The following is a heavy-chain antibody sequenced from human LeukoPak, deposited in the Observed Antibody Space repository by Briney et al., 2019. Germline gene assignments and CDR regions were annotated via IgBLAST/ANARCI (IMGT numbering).Heavy chain of an antibody. D-gene: IGHD2-2*01. J-gene: IGHJ4*02. CDR2: ISGSGGST. V-gene: IGHV3-23*01. Sequence: PGGSLRLSCAASGFTFSSYAMSWVRQAPGKGLEWVSAISGSGGSTYYADSVKGRFIISRDNARNSLYLQMNNLRAEDTAVYYCARPRGCGSARCNNFDSWGQGTLVTVSS. CDR3: ARPRGCGSARCNNFDS. CDR1: GFTFSSYA.